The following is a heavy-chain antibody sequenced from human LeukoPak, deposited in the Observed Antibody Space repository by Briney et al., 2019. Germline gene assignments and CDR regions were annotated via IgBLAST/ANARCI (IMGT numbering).Heavy chain of an antibody. D-gene: IGHD3-10*01. CDR3: ARRITMVRGVVFDY. J-gene: IGHJ4*02. V-gene: IGHV4-59*08. Sequence: SETLSLTCTVSGGSISSYYWSWIRQPPGKGLEWIGYIYYSGSTNYNPSLKSRVTISVDTSKNQCSLKLSSVTAADTAVYYCARRITMVRGVVFDYWGQGTLVTVSS. CDR2: IYYSGST. CDR1: GGSISSYY.